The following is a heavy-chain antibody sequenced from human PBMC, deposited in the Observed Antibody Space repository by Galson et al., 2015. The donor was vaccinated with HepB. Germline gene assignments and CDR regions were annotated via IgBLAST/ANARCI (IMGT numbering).Heavy chain of an antibody. J-gene: IGHJ4*02. V-gene: IGHV3-15*07. Sequence: SLRLSCAASGLSLSHAWMNWVRQAPGKGLEWVGRIKSKSDGGAVDYAAPVKGRATISRDESKNTFFLEMSNLKTEDTAVYYCMTDYSYEGYWGQGTLV. CDR3: MTDYSYEGY. CDR2: IKSKSDGGAV. CDR1: GLSLSHAW. D-gene: IGHD3-22*01.